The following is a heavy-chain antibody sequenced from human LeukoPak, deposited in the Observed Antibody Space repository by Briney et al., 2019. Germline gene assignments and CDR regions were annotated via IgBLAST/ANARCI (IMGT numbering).Heavy chain of an antibody. CDR1: GFTFSSYG. J-gene: IGHJ6*03. V-gene: IGHV3-30*18. CDR2: ISYDGSNK. CDR3: ANAVVRGVIISYYYYYMDV. D-gene: IGHD3-10*01. Sequence: GGSLRLSCAASGFTFSSYGMHWVRQAPGKGLEWVAVISYDGSNKYYADSVKGRFTISRDNSKNTLYLQMNSLRAEDTAVYYCANAVVRGVIISYYYYYMDVWGKGTTVTVSS.